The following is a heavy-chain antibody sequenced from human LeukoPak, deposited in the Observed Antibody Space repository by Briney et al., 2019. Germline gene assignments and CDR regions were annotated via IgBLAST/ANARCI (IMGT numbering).Heavy chain of an antibody. CDR1: GGSISSYC. CDR3: ARYGSGSYYTTYYYYGMDV. J-gene: IGHJ6*02. D-gene: IGHD3-10*01. Sequence: SETLSLTCTVSGGSISSYCWSWIRQPPGKGLEWIGYIYYSGSTNYNPSLKSRVTISVDTSKNQFSLKLSSVTAADTAVYYCARYGSGSYYTTYYYYGMDVWGQGTTVTVSS. CDR2: IYYSGST. V-gene: IGHV4-59*01.